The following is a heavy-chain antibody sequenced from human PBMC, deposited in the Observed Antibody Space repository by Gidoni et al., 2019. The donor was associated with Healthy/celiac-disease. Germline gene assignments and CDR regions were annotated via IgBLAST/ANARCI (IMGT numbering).Heavy chain of an antibody. J-gene: IGHJ5*02. D-gene: IGHD3-10*01. CDR1: GYTFTSYY. CDR2: INPSGGST. Sequence: QVQLVQSGAEVKKPEASVKVSCKASGYTFTSYYMHWVRQAPGQGLEWMGIINPSGGSTSYAQKFQGRVTMTRDTSTSTVYMELSSLRSEDTAVYYCARAGYYGSGSYYTESKWFDPWGQGTLVTVSS. V-gene: IGHV1-46*01. CDR3: ARAGYYGSGSYYTESKWFDP.